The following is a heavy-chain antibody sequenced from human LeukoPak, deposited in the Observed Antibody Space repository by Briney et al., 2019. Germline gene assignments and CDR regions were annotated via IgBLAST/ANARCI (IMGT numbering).Heavy chain of an antibody. CDR2: IYYSGRT. J-gene: IGHJ1*01. D-gene: IGHD3-22*01. CDR1: GDSVSRSDSY. V-gene: IGHV4-39*01. CDR3: ARRRYYDSSGYLE. Sequence: SEILSLTCTVFGDSVSRSDSYWDWIRQPPGKGLEWIGTIYYSGRTYYSPSLKSRVTLSVDMSNNQFSLTLSSVTAADTALYFCARRRYYDSSGYLEWGQGTLVTVSS.